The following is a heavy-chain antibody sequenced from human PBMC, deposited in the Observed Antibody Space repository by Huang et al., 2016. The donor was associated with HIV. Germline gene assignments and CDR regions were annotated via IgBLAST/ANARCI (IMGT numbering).Heavy chain of an antibody. CDR3: AKHLGGRRGFTFIVLFGAFDM. V-gene: IGHV3-23*01. Sequence: ESGGGLAQPGGYLRISCTASGFTFGSYAMNWVRQAPGKGLEWVSGTTASGGSTYYAKSVKGRFTISRDNSKNTLYLQMNSLRAEDTALYYCAKHLGGRRGFTFIVLFGAFDMWGQGTMVTVSS. J-gene: IGHJ3*02. D-gene: IGHD3-3*01. CDR2: TTASGGST. CDR1: GFTFGSYA.